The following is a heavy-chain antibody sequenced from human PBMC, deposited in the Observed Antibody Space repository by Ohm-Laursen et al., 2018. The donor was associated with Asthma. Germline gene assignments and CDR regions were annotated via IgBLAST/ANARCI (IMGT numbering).Heavy chain of an antibody. D-gene: IGHD3-3*01. CDR2: IHYSGSN. V-gene: IGHV4-59*12. J-gene: IGHJ4*02. CDR1: GDSISSYY. Sequence: SDTLSLTCTVSGDSISSYYWTWIRQRPGKGLEWIGNIHYSGSNIYNPSLESRLSISVDTSKNQFSLKLSSVTAADTAVYYCARDTYDFWSGHYSRYFDYWGQGTLVTVSS. CDR3: ARDTYDFWSGHYSRYFDY.